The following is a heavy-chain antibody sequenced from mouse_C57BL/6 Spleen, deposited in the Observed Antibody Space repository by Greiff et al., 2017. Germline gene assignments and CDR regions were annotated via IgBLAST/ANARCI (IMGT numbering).Heavy chain of an antibody. J-gene: IGHJ3*01. CDR3: ARSGFYYGSSFAY. CDR1: GYTFTSYW. Sequence: VQLQQPGAELVKPGASVKLSCKASGYTFTSYWMHWVKQRPGRGLEWIGRFDPDSGGTKYNEKFKSKATLTVDKPSSTAYMQLSSLTSEDSAVYYCARSGFYYGSSFAYWGQGTLVTVSA. CDR2: FDPDSGGT. D-gene: IGHD1-1*01. V-gene: IGHV1-72*01.